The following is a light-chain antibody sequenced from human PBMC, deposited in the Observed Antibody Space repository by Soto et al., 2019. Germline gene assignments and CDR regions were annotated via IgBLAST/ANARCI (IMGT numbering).Light chain of an antibody. V-gene: IGLV1-47*01. CDR3: SARDDSLSGVV. J-gene: IGLJ2*01. CDR2: RSD. Sequence: QSVLTQPPSTSGTPGQRVTISCSGSSSNIGSNHVYWYQQFPGMAPKLLMYRSDQRPTGVPDRFSGSKSGTSASLAISGLRSDDEADYCCSARDDSLSGVVFGGGTQLTVL. CDR1: SSNIGSNH.